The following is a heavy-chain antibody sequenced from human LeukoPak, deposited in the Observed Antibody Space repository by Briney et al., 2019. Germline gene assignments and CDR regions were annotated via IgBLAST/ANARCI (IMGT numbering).Heavy chain of an antibody. CDR3: ARGAYYYDSSGYSYFDY. V-gene: IGHV1-18*01. Sequence: ASVKDSCKASGYTFTSYGISWVRQAPGQGLEWMGWISAYNGNTNYAQKLQGRVAMTTDTSTSTAYMELRSLRSDDTAVYYCARGAYYYDSSGYSYFDYWGQGTLVTVSS. CDR2: ISAYNGNT. J-gene: IGHJ4*02. D-gene: IGHD3-22*01. CDR1: GYTFTSYG.